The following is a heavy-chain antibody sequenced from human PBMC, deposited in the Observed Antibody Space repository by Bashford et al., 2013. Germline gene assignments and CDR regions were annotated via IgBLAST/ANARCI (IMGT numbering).Heavy chain of an antibody. V-gene: IGHV3-21*01. CDR3: ARDRDIGISNGMYV. D-gene: IGHD2/OR15-2a*01. CDR2: FSSSSSYI. Sequence: VRQAPGKGAGVGSHPFSSSSSYIYYADSMKGRFTVSRDNAKNSLYLQMSSLRDEDTAVYYCARDRDIGISNGMYVWGQGTTVTVSS. J-gene: IGHJ6*02.